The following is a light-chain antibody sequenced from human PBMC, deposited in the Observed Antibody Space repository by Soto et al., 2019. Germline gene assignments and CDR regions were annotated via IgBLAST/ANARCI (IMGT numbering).Light chain of an antibody. V-gene: IGKV3-20*01. CDR3: WQYDSSASLFT. CDR2: GAS. Sequence: EIALTLYPGTLSLSPGERATLSCRASQSVSSSYLAWYQQKPGQAPTLLIYGASSEATDISDMFSGSGSWTVFPLTIRVLEPEDFAVYYCWQYDSSASLFTFGPGTKVDIK. J-gene: IGKJ3*01. CDR1: QSVSSSY.